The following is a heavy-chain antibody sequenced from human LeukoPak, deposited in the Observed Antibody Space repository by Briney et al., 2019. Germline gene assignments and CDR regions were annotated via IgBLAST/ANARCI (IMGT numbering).Heavy chain of an antibody. Sequence: GGSLRLSCAASGFTFSDYYMSWIRQAPGKGLEWVSYISSSGSTIYYADSVKGRFTISRDNAKNSLYLQMNSLRADDTAVYYCARDSVSSGWYSCFDPWGQGTLVTVSS. J-gene: IGHJ5*02. V-gene: IGHV3-11*01. D-gene: IGHD6-19*01. CDR1: GFTFSDYY. CDR3: ARDSVSSGWYSCFDP. CDR2: ISSSGSTI.